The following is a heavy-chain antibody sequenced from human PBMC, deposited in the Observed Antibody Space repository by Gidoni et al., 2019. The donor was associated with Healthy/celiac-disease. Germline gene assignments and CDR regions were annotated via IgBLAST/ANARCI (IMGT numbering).Heavy chain of an antibody. CDR1: GFTFSSYG. J-gene: IGHJ4*02. Sequence: QVQLVESGGGVVQPGRSLRLSCAASGFTFSSYGMHWVRQAPGKGLEWVAVISYDGSNKYYADSVKGRFTISRDNSKNTLYLQMNSLRAEDTAVYYCAKDRGSMVRGVTDYWGQGTLVTVSS. D-gene: IGHD3-10*01. CDR2: ISYDGSNK. CDR3: AKDRGSMVRGVTDY. V-gene: IGHV3-30*18.